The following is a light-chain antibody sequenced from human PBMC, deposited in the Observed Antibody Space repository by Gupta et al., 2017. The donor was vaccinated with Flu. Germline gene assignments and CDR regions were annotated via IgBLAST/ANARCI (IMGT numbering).Light chain of an antibody. Sequence: ATLSLSARDSLSSSYFDWAQHKQGQARRLLIYGASGRATGTPDRFSGSGCGTEFAFTLSRLEPEDLEVYACQHYGSAPPMYTFGQGTKLEIK. CDR2: GAS. V-gene: IGKV3-20*01. J-gene: IGKJ2*01. CDR1: DSLSSSY. CDR3: QHYGSAPPMYT.